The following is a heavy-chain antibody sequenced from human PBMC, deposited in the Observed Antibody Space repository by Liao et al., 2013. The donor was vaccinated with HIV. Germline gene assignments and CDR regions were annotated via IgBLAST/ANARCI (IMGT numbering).Heavy chain of an antibody. Sequence: QVQLQESGPGLVKPSETLSLTCTVSGGSIRNYYWTWIRQPPGKGLEWIGNIHYSGSTNYKSSLKTRVTISGDTSKNQFSLQLNSVTDADTAMYYCARGRGGGYHYSPTRDDAFGTWGQGTMVTVSS. CDR3: ARGRGGGYHYSPTRDDAFGT. CDR1: GGSIRNYY. CDR2: IHYSGST. D-gene: IGHD3-22*01. J-gene: IGHJ3*02. V-gene: IGHV4-59*01.